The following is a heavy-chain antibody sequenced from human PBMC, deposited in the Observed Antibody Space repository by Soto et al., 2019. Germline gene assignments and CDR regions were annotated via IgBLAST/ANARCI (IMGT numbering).Heavy chain of an antibody. D-gene: IGHD1-26*01. Sequence: ASVKVSCKASGYTFTGYYIHWVRQAPGQGLEWMGWINPNTGDTKFAQTFQGRVTMTRDTSISTAYMDLRRLTSDDTAVYYCARDLRGTYYFDYWGQGTQVTVSS. CDR2: INPNTGDT. CDR1: GYTFTGYY. J-gene: IGHJ4*02. V-gene: IGHV1-2*02. CDR3: ARDLRGTYYFDY.